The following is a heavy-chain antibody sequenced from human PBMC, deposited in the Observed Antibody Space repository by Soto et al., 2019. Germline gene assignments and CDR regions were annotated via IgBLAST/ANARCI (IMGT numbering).Heavy chain of an antibody. D-gene: IGHD4-17*01. Sequence: QLQLRESGPGLVKPSETLSLTCTVSGGSISGGVGGLYYWSWIRQPPGKGLEWIGYIYDSGSTYYTPSLQSRVTTSVDTANNQCSLRLSSVTAADTAVYYCAREVIPLTTDWYFVLWGRGTLVTVSS. J-gene: IGHJ2*01. CDR1: GGSISGGVGGLYY. CDR3: AREVIPLTTDWYFVL. V-gene: IGHV4-30-4*01. CDR2: IYDSGST.